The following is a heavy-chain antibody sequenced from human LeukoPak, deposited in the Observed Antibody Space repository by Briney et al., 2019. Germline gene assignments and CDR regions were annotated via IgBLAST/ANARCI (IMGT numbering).Heavy chain of an antibody. J-gene: IGHJ4*02. Sequence: SVKVSCKASGFTFTSSAVQWVRQARGQRLEWIGWIVVGSGNTNYAQKFQERVTITRDMSTSTAYMELSSLRSEGTAVYYCAAVRYFDWYNFDYWGQGTLVTVSS. CDR1: GFTFTSSA. CDR2: IVVGSGNT. D-gene: IGHD3-9*01. V-gene: IGHV1-58*01. CDR3: AAVRYFDWYNFDY.